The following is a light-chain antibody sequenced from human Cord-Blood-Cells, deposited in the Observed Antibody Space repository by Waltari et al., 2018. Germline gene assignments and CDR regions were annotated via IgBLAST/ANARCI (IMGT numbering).Light chain of an antibody. CDR2: DVS. CDR1: SSDVGGYNY. J-gene: IGLJ1*01. Sequence: QSALTQPASVSGSPGQSITISCTGTSSDVGGYNYVSWYQQHPGKAPKLMIYDVSNRPSGFSARFSGSKSGNTASLTISVLQAEDEADYYCSSYTSSSTLDYVFGTGTKVTVL. V-gene: IGLV2-14*03. CDR3: SSYTSSSTLDYV.